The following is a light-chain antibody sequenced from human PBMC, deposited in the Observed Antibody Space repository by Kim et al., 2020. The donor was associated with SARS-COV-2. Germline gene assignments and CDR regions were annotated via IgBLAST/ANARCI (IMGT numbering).Light chain of an antibody. CDR1: SLTSYY. V-gene: IGLV3-19*01. J-gene: IGLJ2*01. Sequence: SSELTQDPAVSVALGQTVRITCQGDSLTSYYATWYQQKPEQAPILVIYGKNNLPSGIPDRFSGPSSGNTASLTIPGTQADDEADYYCNPRDSNDNVVFGGGTQLTVL. CDR2: GKN. CDR3: NPRDSNDNVV.